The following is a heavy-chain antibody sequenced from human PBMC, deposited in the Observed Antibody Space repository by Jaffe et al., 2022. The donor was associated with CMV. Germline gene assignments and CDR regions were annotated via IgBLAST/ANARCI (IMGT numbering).Heavy chain of an antibody. J-gene: IGHJ6*03. V-gene: IGHV3-23*04. D-gene: IGHD3-3*01. Sequence: EVQLVESGGGLVQPGGSLRLSCAASGFTFSSYAMSWVRQAPGKGLEWVSAISGSGGSTYYADSVKGRFTISRDNSKNTLYLQMNSLRAEDTAVYYCAKDSDDFWSGHPLRYYYYYMDVWGKGTTVTVSS. CDR3: AKDSDDFWSGHPLRYYYYYMDV. CDR1: GFTFSSYA. CDR2: ISGSGGST.